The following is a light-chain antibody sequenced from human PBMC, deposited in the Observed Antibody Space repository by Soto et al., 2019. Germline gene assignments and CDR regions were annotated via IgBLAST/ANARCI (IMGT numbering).Light chain of an antibody. Sequence: QSVLTQPPSASGSRGQSVTISCTGTSSDVGGYNYVSWYQQHPGKAPKLMIYEVSKRPSGVPDRFSGSKSGNTASLTVSGLQAEDEAEYYCAVWDDGLDGPGVVFGGGTKLTVL. CDR1: SSDVGGYNY. V-gene: IGLV2-8*01. CDR3: AVWDDGLDGPGVV. CDR2: EVS. J-gene: IGLJ2*01.